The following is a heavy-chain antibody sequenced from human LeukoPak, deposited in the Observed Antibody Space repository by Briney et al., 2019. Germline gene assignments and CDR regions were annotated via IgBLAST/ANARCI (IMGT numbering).Heavy chain of an antibody. Sequence: PGGSLRLSCAASGFTFSSYAMSWVRQAPGKGLEWVSAISGSGGSTYYADSVKGRFTISRDNSKNTLYLQMNSLRAEDTAVYYCAKDYYYDSGGYIFDYWGQGTLVTVSS. CDR1: GFTFSSYA. D-gene: IGHD3-22*01. V-gene: IGHV3-23*01. J-gene: IGHJ4*02. CDR3: AKDYYYDSGGYIFDY. CDR2: ISGSGGST.